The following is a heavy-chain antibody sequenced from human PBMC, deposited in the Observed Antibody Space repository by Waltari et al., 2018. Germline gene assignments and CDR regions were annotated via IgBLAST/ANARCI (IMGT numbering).Heavy chain of an antibody. V-gene: IGHV3-7*01. D-gene: IGHD5-12*01. CDR1: GLTLSNYW. J-gene: IGHJ4*02. Sequence: EVQVVESGGGLVQPGGSLRLSCAASGLTLSNYWMNWVRQAPGKGPEWVANIKQKGSWKYYGDSVKGRFTISRDNAKNSRFLQMNSLRVEDTAVYYCVRGQGWLPDYWGQGTPVTVSP. CDR3: VRGQGWLPDY. CDR2: IKQKGSWK.